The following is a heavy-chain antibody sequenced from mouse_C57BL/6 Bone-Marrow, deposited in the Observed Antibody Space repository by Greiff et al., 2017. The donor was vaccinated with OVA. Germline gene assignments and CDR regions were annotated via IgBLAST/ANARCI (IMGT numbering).Heavy chain of an antibody. J-gene: IGHJ3*01. CDR3: AGGGDVAY. V-gene: IGHV1-76*01. CDR1: GYTFTDYY. Sequence: QVHVKQSGAELVRPGASVKLSCKASGYTFTDYYINWVKQRPGQGLEWIARIYPGSGNTYYNEKFKSKATLTVDTSSSTAYMQLSSLTSEDSAVYYCAGGGDVAYWGQGTLVTVSA. CDR2: IYPGSGNT.